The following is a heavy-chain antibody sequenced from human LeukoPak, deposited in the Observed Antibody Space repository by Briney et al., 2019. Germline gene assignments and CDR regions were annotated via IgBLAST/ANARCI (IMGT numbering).Heavy chain of an antibody. V-gene: IGHV3-30-3*01. CDR3: TRGSGSGSFLIDY. CDR1: GFTFSAYA. CDR2: TSSDATTE. Sequence: PGRSLRLSCAASGFTFSAYAIHWVRQPPGKCLEWLSFTSSDATTEHFADSAKGRFTMSRDNSKNTVYLQMTTLRDEDTAVYYCTRGSGSGSFLIDYWGRGTLVTVSS. J-gene: IGHJ4*02. D-gene: IGHD3-10*01.